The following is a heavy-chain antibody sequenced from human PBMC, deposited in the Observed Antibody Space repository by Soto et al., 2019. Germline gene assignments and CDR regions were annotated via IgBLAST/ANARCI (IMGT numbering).Heavy chain of an antibody. Sequence: QITLKETGPTLVKPTQTLTLTCSFSGFSLSTSGVGVGWIRQPPGKALEWLALIYWDDDKRYNTSLMSRLAVTRDTSKDQVVLTLTDVAPVDTATYYCAHRRVRDLYFDYWGQGTPVTVSS. J-gene: IGHJ4*02. V-gene: IGHV2-5*02. CDR2: IYWDDDK. D-gene: IGHD2-21*02. CDR3: AHRRVRDLYFDY. CDR1: GFSLSTSGVG.